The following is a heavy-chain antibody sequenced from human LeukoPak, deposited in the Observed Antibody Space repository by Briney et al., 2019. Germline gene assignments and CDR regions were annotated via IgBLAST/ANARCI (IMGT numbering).Heavy chain of an antibody. D-gene: IGHD5-18*01. CDR3: AXWXRKXXYGLRYXYXDL. V-gene: IGHV4-34*01. CDR1: GGSFSGYY. CDR2: INHSGST. J-gene: IGHJ2*01. Sequence: NPSETLSLTCAVYGGSFSGYYWSWIRQPPGKGLEWLGEINHSGSTNYNPPLKRRVTISVDTSKNQFSLKRSSVNGGDTAVYYCAXWXRKXXYGLRYXYXDLWGRXXXVTV.